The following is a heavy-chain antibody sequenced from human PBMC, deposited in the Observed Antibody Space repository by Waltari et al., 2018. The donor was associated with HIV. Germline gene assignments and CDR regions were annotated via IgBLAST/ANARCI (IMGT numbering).Heavy chain of an antibody. V-gene: IGHV5-51*03. CDR3: ARLFYYDTTGYINNAFDI. CDR2: IYPFDSDT. Sequence: EVQLVQSGAEVRKSGESRKISCKASGYTFTNSWIAWVRQMSGEGLEWMGIIYPFDSDTRYNPSFEGQITISADKSLATAYLEWNNLNASDAAIYYCARLFYYDTTGYINNAFDIWGQGTVVTVS. CDR1: GYTFTNSW. D-gene: IGHD3-22*01. J-gene: IGHJ3*02.